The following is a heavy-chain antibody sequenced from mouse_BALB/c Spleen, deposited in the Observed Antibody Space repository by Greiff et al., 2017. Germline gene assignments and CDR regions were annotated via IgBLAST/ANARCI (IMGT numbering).Heavy chain of an antibody. Sequence: EVQVVESGPELVKPGASVTISCTTSGYTFTEYTMRWVKQSHGKSLEWIGGINPNNGGTSYNQKFKGKATLTVDKSSSTAYLELRSLTSEDSAVYYCARGGYYDYGAWFAYWGQGTLVTVSA. V-gene: IGHV1-22*01. CDR1: GYTFTEYT. D-gene: IGHD2-4*01. CDR3: ARGGYYDYGAWFAY. J-gene: IGHJ3*01. CDR2: INPNNGGT.